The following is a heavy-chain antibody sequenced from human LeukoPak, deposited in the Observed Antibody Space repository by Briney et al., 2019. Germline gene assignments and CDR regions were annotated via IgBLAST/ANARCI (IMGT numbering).Heavy chain of an antibody. D-gene: IGHD5-18*01. V-gene: IGHV3-48*01. CDR3: ARGTASGDV. Sequence: GGSLRLSCAASGFTFSSYSMNWVRQAPGKGLEWVSHISSSSSTIYYANSVKGRFTISRDNAKSSLYLQMNSLRAEDTAVYYCARGTASGDVWGKGTTVTVSS. CDR1: GFTFSSYS. J-gene: IGHJ6*04. CDR2: ISSSSSTI.